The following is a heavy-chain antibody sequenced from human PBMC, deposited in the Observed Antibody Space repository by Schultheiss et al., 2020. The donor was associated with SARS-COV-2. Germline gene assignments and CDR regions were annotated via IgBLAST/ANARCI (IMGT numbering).Heavy chain of an antibody. CDR1: GGSISSYY. CDR3: ASGYSSPWDYYYGMDV. D-gene: IGHD5-18*01. V-gene: IGHV4-4*07. J-gene: IGHJ6*02. Sequence: SETLSLTCTVSGGSISSYYWSWIRQPAGKGLEWIGRIYTSGSTNYNPSLKSRVTMSVDTSKNQFSLKLSSVTAADTAVYYCASGYSSPWDYYYGMDVWGQGTTVTVSS. CDR2: IYTSGST.